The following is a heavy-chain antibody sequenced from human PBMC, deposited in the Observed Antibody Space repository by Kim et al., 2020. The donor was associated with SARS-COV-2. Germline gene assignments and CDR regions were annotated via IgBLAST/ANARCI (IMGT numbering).Heavy chain of an antibody. V-gene: IGHV2-5*01. CDR3: AHRNYYDSSGNFDY. D-gene: IGHD3-22*01. J-gene: IGHJ4*02. Sequence: SHSLKNRHTITKDTSKNQVVLTMTNMDPVDTATYYCAHRNYYDSSGNFDYWGQGTLVTVSS.